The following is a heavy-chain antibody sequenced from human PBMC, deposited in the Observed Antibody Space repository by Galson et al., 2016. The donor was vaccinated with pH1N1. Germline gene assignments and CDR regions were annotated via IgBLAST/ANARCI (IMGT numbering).Heavy chain of an antibody. J-gene: IGHJ5*02. Sequence: SLRLSCAASGFSFSTYGMSWVRQAPGKGLDWVSGINAIGDDTFYAHTVRGRFTIARDNSRNTVYLQMDSLTAGDTAIYYCARGGAIGHNYTYGAVFSWGQGAQVTVSS. V-gene: IGHV3-23*01. CDR1: GFSFSTYG. CDR3: ARGGAIGHNYTYGAVFS. CDR2: INAIGDDT. D-gene: IGHD4/OR15-4a*01.